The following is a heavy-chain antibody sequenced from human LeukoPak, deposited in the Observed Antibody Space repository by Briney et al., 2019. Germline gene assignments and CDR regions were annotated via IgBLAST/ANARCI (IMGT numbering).Heavy chain of an antibody. J-gene: IGHJ4*02. CDR1: GFTFSSYE. Sequence: GGSLRLSCAASGFTFSSYEMNWVRQAPGKGLEWVSYISSSGSTIYYADSVKGRFTISRDNSKNTLFLEMNSLRVEDTAVYYCAKGRGFRVWDPWDNWGQGTLITVSS. D-gene: IGHD3-16*01. V-gene: IGHV3-48*03. CDR2: ISSSGSTI. CDR3: AKGRGFRVWDPWDN.